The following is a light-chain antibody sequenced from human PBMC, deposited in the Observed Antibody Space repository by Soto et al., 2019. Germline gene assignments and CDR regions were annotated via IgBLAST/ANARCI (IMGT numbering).Light chain of an antibody. J-gene: IGKJ4*01. Sequence: EIGLTQSPATLSLSPGERATLSCRASQSVSRYLAWYQQKPGQAPRLLIHDTSTRATGVPDTFSGSGPGTEFTLTISSLEPEDFAMYYCQQRFSWPPTFGGGTHVEVK. CDR2: DTS. V-gene: IGKV3-11*01. CDR3: QQRFSWPPT. CDR1: QSVSRY.